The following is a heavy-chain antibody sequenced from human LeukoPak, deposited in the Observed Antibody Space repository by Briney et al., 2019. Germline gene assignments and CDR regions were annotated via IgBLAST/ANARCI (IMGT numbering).Heavy chain of an antibody. Sequence: GGSLRLSCAASGFTFSSYWMHWVRQAPGKGLVWVSRINSDGSSTSYADSVKGRFTISRDNAKNTLYLQMNSLRAEDTAVYCCARGHCSSTSCYGEYYYYYGMDVWGKGTTVTVPS. D-gene: IGHD2-2*01. CDR2: INSDGSST. V-gene: IGHV3-74*01. CDR1: GFTFSSYW. CDR3: ARGHCSSTSCYGEYYYYYGMDV. J-gene: IGHJ6*04.